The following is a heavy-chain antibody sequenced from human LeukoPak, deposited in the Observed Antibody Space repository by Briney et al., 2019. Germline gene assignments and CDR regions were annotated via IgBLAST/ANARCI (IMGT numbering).Heavy chain of an antibody. CDR3: ARFVLPRYYYGSGSYYRRDAFDI. V-gene: IGHV4-34*01. J-gene: IGHJ3*02. CDR1: GGSFIGFH. Sequence: SETLSLTCAVYGGSFIGFHWNWIRQAPGKGLEWIGEINHSGSTNYNPSLKSRVTISVDTSKNQFSLKLSSVTAADTAVYYCARFVLPRYYYGSGSYYRRDAFDIWGQGTMVTVSS. D-gene: IGHD3-10*01. CDR2: INHSGST.